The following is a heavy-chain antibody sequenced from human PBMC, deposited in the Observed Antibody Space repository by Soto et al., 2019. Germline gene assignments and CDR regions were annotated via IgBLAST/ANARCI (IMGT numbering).Heavy chain of an antibody. Sequence: PGGSLRLSCAASGFTFSSYAMSWVRQAPGKGLEWVSAISGSGGSTYYADSVKGRFTISRDNSKNTLYLQMNSLRAEDTAVYYCAKVDVRIYYSYGMDVWGQGTTVTVSS. CDR3: AKVDVRIYYSYGMDV. D-gene: IGHD2-15*01. V-gene: IGHV3-23*01. CDR2: ISGSGGST. CDR1: GFTFSSYA. J-gene: IGHJ6*02.